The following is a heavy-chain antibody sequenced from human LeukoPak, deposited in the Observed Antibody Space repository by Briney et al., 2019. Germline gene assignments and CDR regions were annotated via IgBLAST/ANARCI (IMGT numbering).Heavy chain of an antibody. D-gene: IGHD3-9*01. CDR2: VNPSGGST. J-gene: IGHJ4*02. V-gene: IGHV1-46*01. Sequence: SVKVSCKASGYTFTSYYMHWVRQAPGEGLEWMGIVNPSGGSTSYAQKFQGRVTMTRDTSTSTVYMELSSLRSEDTAVYYCARGGFDYDILTGPWGQGTLVTVSS. CDR1: GYTFTSYY. CDR3: ARGGFDYDILTGP.